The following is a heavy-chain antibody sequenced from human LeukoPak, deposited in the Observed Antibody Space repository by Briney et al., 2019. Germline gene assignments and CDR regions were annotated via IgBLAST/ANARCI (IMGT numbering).Heavy chain of an antibody. V-gene: IGHV1-69*06. CDR2: IIPIFGTA. CDR1: GGTFSSYA. Sequence: ASVTVTLQSSGGTFSSYAINWLRQAPGQGLEWMGGIIPIFGTANYAQKLQGRVTITADKSTSTAYMELGSLRSEDTAVYYCARAPAKRPYYYYMDVWGKGTTVTVSS. CDR3: ARAPAKRPYYYYMDV. J-gene: IGHJ6*03. D-gene: IGHD2-2*01.